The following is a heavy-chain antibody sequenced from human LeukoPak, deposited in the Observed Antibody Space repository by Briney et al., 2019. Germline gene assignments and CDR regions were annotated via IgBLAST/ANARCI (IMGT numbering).Heavy chain of an antibody. CDR1: GYDFTSVG. J-gene: IGHJ4*02. D-gene: IGHD6-19*01. Sequence: ASVNVSCKASGYDFTSVGITWVRRAPGQGLEWMGWISPYNGNTRYAQKFQGRVAMTTDTSTTTAYMELRGLRFNDTAVYYCARAGSGSGWYFDYWGQGTLVTVSS. CDR3: ARAGSGSGWYFDY. CDR2: ISPYNGNT. V-gene: IGHV1-18*01.